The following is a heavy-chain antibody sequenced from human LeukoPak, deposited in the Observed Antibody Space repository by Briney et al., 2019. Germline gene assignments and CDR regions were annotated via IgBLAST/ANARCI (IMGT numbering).Heavy chain of an antibody. CDR2: INPSGGST. CDR3: ARAGGAGYCSSTSCSGAWDYYYYMDV. V-gene: IGHV1-46*01. Sequence: GASVKVSCKAFGYTFTSYYMHWVRQAPGQGLEWMGIINPSGGSTSYAQKFQGRVTMTRDTSTSTVYMELSSLRSEDTAVYYCARAGGAGYCSSTSCSGAWDYYYYMDVWGKGTTVTVSS. D-gene: IGHD2-2*01. CDR1: GYTFTSYY. J-gene: IGHJ6*03.